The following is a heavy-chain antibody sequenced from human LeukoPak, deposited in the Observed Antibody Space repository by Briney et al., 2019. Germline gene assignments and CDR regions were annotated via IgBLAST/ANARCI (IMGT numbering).Heavy chain of an antibody. CDR2: IRYDGSIE. Sequence: PGGSLRLSCAASGFTFSSYGMHWVRQAPGKGLQWVTFIRYDGSIEYYADSVKGRFTISRDNSKNTLYLQMNSLRAEDTAVYYCARAATMVRGVFQVSYYMDVWGKGTTVTVSS. CDR3: ARAATMVRGVFQVSYYMDV. J-gene: IGHJ6*03. CDR1: GFTFSSYG. V-gene: IGHV3-30*02. D-gene: IGHD3-10*01.